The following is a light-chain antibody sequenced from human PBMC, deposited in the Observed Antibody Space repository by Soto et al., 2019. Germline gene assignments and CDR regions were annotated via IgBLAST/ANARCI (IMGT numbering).Light chain of an antibody. CDR3: QQYQSLPCT. CDR1: QSVLHSSNGNNY. V-gene: IGKV4-1*01. CDR2: WSS. Sequence: DIEMTQSPDSLSVSRGERATINCRSSQSVLHSSNGNNYIAWYQQKPGQPPKLLIYWSSTRESGVPDRCIGRWYWKDFPLTGSRRKAEDVAVYYCQQYQSLPCTFGPGNTVHIK. J-gene: IGKJ3*01.